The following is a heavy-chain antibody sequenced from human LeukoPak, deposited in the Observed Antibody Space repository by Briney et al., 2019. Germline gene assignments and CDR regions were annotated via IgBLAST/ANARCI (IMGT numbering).Heavy chain of an antibody. J-gene: IGHJ3*02. CDR1: GSPFTSYS. CDR3: ARHFSGYVEDAFDI. Sequence: LGESLQISCQGSGSPFTSYSIGWVRQLPGKGLEWMGIIYPGDSDTSSSPSLQGQVTISADKSISTAYLQWSSLKASDTAMYYCARHFSGYVEDAFDIWGQGTMVTVSS. D-gene: IGHD5-12*01. V-gene: IGHV5-51*01. CDR2: IYPGDSDT.